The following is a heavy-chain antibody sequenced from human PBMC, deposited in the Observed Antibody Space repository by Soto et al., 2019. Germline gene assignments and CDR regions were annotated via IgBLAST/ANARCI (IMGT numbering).Heavy chain of an antibody. CDR2: IKSNIDGGAT. Sequence: EVQLVESGGGSVKPGGSLRLSCAASGFSFHLAWLNWVRQAPGKGPEWVGLIKSNIDGGATDYAAPVEGRFTISRDDSKNTLYLQMNSLRTEDTAVYYCKTDALTRQSTDHWGQGTLVTVSS. V-gene: IGHV3-15*07. D-gene: IGHD3-9*01. CDR3: KTDALTRQSTDH. J-gene: IGHJ4*02. CDR1: GFSFHLAW.